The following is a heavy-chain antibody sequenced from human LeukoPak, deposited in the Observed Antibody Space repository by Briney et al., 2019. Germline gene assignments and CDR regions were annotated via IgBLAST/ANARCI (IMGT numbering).Heavy chain of an antibody. D-gene: IGHD4-17*01. Sequence: ASVKVSCKASGYTFTSHDINWVRQATGQGLEWMGWMNPNSGNTGYAQKFQGRVTMTRNTSISTAYMELSSLRSEDTAVYYCARVDGDWTDAFDIWGQGTMVTVSS. J-gene: IGHJ3*02. CDR2: MNPNSGNT. V-gene: IGHV1-8*01. CDR1: GYTFTSHD. CDR3: ARVDGDWTDAFDI.